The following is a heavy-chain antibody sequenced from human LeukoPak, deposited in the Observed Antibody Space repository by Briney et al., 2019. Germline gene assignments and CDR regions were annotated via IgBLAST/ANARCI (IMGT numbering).Heavy chain of an antibody. Sequence: SETLSLTCAVYGGSFSGYYWSWIRQPPGKGLEWIGEINHSGSTNYNPSLKSRVTISVDTSKNQFSLKLSSVTAADTAVYYCARRLLRFYYFDYWGQGTLVTVSS. CDR2: INHSGST. CDR1: GGSFSGYY. CDR3: ARRLLRFYYFDY. D-gene: IGHD3-3*01. V-gene: IGHV4-34*01. J-gene: IGHJ4*02.